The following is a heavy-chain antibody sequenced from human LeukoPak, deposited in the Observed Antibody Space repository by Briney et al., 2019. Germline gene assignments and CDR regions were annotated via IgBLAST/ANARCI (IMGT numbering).Heavy chain of an antibody. CDR1: GGTFSSYA. Sequence: HAASVKVSCKASGGTFSSYAISWVRQAPGQGLEWMGGIIPIFGTANYAQKFQGRVTITADESTSTAYMELSSLRSEDTAVYYCARLDEYSSSSRYYGMDVWGQGTTVTVSS. D-gene: IGHD6-6*01. CDR2: IIPIFGTA. J-gene: IGHJ6*02. CDR3: ARLDEYSSSSRYYGMDV. V-gene: IGHV1-69*13.